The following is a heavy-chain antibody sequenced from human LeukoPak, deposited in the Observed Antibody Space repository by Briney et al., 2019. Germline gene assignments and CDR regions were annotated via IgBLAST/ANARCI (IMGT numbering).Heavy chain of an antibody. CDR2: IYYSGNT. J-gene: IGHJ4*02. CDR1: GGSITNYH. CDR3: ARHISDVYYYDNSGFYGFDY. Sequence: PSETLSLTCTVSGGSITNYHWSWIRQPPGKGLEWIGYIYYSGNTNYNPSLRSRVTISVDTSKNQFYLRLNSVTAADTGVYSCARHISDVYYYDNSGFYGFDYWGQGTLVTVSS. V-gene: IGHV4-59*08. D-gene: IGHD3-22*01.